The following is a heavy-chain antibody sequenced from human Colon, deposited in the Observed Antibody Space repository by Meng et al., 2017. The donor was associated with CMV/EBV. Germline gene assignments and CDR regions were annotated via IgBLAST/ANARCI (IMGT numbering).Heavy chain of an antibody. J-gene: IGHJ4*02. V-gene: IGHV1-18*01. D-gene: IGHD3-10*01. Sequence: ASVMVSCKASGYPFTTYGISWVRQAPGQGLEWMAWISTYDGKTDYAQKFQGRVTLTTDASTTTTYMELRGLTSDDTALYYCSREQSSGFGSDYWGQGTLVTVSS. CDR3: SREQSSGFGSDY. CDR2: ISTYDGKT. CDR1: GYPFTTYG.